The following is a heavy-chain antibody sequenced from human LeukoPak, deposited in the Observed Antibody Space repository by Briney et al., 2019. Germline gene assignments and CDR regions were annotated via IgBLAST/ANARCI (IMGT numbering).Heavy chain of an antibody. D-gene: IGHD3-10*01. CDR2: INHSGST. CDR3: AASLWFGIYPDY. CDR1: GGSFSGYY. J-gene: IGHJ4*02. Sequence: PSETLSLTCAVYGGSFSGYYWSWIRQPPGKGLEWIGEINHSGSTNYNPSLKSRVTISVDTSNNHLSLSLNSVTAADTAVYYCAASLWFGIYPDYWGQGSLVTVSS. V-gene: IGHV4-34*01.